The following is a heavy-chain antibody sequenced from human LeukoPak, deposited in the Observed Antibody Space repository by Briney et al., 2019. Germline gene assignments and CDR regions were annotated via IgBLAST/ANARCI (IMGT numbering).Heavy chain of an antibody. Sequence: PSETLSLTCTGSGGSISSSRYYWGWIRQPPGKGLEWIGEINHSGSTNYNPSLKSRVTISVDTSKNQFSLKLSSVTAADTAVYYCASPTYYYKYWGQGTLVTVSS. J-gene: IGHJ4*02. CDR3: ASPTYYYKY. CDR2: INHSGST. D-gene: IGHD3-10*01. CDR1: GGSISSSRYY. V-gene: IGHV4-39*07.